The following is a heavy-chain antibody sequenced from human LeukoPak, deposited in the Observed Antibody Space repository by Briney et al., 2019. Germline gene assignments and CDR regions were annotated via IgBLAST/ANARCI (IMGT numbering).Heavy chain of an antibody. D-gene: IGHD2-2*01. CDR3: AKAGCSSTSCQVDV. V-gene: IGHV3-9*01. CDR1: GFTFDDYA. J-gene: IGHJ6*02. Sequence: GGSLRLSCAASGFTFDDYAMHWVRHAPGKGLEWVSVISWDGGTIGYADSVKGRFTISRDNAKNSLYLQMNSLRAEDTALYYCAKAGCSSTSCQVDVWSQGTTVTVSS. CDR2: ISWDGGTI.